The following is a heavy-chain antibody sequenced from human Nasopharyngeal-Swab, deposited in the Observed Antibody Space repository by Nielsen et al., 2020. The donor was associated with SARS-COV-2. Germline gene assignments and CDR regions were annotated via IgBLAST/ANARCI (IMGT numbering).Heavy chain of an antibody. CDR2: LYYSGST. CDR1: GGSISSYY. J-gene: IGHJ5*02. CDR3: ARHPGYCSGGSCYSRWFDP. V-gene: IGHV4-59*08. D-gene: IGHD2-15*01. Sequence: LRLSCTVSGGSISSYYGSWIRQLPGKGLEWIGYLYYSGSTNYNPSLKSRVTISVDTSKNQFSLKLSSVTAADTAVYYCARHPGYCSGGSCYSRWFDPWGQGTLVTVSS.